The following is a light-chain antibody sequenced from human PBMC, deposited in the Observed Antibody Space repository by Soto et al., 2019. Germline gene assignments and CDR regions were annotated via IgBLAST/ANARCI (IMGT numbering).Light chain of an antibody. J-gene: IGLJ3*02. V-gene: IGLV1-40*01. Sequence: QSVLTQPPSVSGVPGQRVTISCTGSSSNIGAGFDVHWYQQFPGTAPKLLIYGNNNRPSGVPDRFSGSKSGTSASLAITELQADDEADYYCQSYDTSLSGWVFGGGTKVTVL. CDR1: SSNIGAGFD. CDR3: QSYDTSLSGWV. CDR2: GNN.